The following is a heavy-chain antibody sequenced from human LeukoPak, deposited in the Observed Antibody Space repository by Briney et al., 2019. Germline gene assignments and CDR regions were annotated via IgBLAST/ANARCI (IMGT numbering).Heavy chain of an antibody. CDR2: MDHSGST. CDR1: DGSFSDFH. J-gene: IGHJ2*01. V-gene: IGHV4-34*01. CDR3: ARRTLQYFDKGYFDL. D-gene: IGHD3-9*01. Sequence: PSETLSLTCAVYDGSFSDFHWSWIRQPPGKGLEWIGEMDHSGSTNYNPSLRSRVTISIDTSKNQFSLRLSSVTAADTAVYYCARRTLQYFDKGYFDLWGRGTLVTVSS.